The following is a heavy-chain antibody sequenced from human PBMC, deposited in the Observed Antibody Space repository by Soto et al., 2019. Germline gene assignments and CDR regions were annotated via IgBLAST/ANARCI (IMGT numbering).Heavy chain of an antibody. Sequence: GGSLRLSCAASGFTFSSYDMDWVRQAPGKGLEWVSGVSASGSITSYADSAKGRFTISRDNAKNTVFLQMTGLRAEDTAVYFCAKGDCSGGRCYRGFDYWGQGTLVTVSS. D-gene: IGHD2-15*01. CDR1: GFTFSSYD. J-gene: IGHJ4*02. V-gene: IGHV3-23*01. CDR3: AKGDCSGGRCYRGFDY. CDR2: VSASGSIT.